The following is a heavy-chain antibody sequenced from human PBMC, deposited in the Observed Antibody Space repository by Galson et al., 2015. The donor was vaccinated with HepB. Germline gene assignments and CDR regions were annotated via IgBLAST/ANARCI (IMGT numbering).Heavy chain of an antibody. CDR3: AKGGRLVVRGADPPWYLDP. CDR1: GYTFIGSY. J-gene: IGHJ5*02. CDR2: INPNSGDT. D-gene: IGHD2-15*01. Sequence: SVKVSCKASGYTFIGSYMNWVRQAPGQGLEWMGRINPNSGDTHYAEKFQGRVTVTRVTSISTAYMELSRLRSDDTALYYYAKGGRLVVRGADPPWYLDPWGQGILVIVSS. V-gene: IGHV1-2*06.